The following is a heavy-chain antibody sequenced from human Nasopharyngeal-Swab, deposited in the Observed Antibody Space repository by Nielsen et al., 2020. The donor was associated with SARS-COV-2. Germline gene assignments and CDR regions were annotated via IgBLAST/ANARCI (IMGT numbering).Heavy chain of an antibody. J-gene: IGHJ4*02. Sequence: GESLKISCAASGFTFSSYAMSWVRQAPGKGLEWVSLISWDGGSTYYADSVKGRFTISRDNSKNSLYLQMNSLRTEDTALYYCAKDMSRGGQQLVRGFDYWGQGTLVTVSS. CDR3: AKDMSRGGQQLVRGFDY. D-gene: IGHD6-13*01. CDR1: GFTFSSYA. V-gene: IGHV3-43*02. CDR2: ISWDGGST.